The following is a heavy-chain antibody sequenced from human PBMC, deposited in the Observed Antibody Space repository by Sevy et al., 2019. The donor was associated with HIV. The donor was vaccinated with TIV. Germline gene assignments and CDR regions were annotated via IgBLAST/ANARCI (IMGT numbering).Heavy chain of an antibody. D-gene: IGHD3-3*01. CDR3: ARESYDFWTGPVDYDYGMDV. Sequence: ASVKVCCKASGYTFTDTGYYVHWVRQAPGQGLEWMGWINPKSGATNYAQKFQGRVTMTRDTSVSTANMELSRLRSDDTAVYYCARESYDFWTGPVDYDYGMDVWGQGTTVTVSS. J-gene: IGHJ6*02. V-gene: IGHV1-2*02. CDR1: GYTFTDTGYY. CDR2: INPKSGAT.